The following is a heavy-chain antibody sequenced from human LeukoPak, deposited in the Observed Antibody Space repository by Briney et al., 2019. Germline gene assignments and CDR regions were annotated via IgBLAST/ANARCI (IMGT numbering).Heavy chain of an antibody. Sequence: GASLQISCKGSGYIFTSYWIGWVRQLPGKGLEWMGIIYPGDSDTRYSPSFQGQVTISADKSISTAYLQWSSLKASDTAMYYCARLDLSYFDYWGQGTLVTVSS. CDR1: GYIFTSYW. CDR2: IYPGDSDT. J-gene: IGHJ4*02. D-gene: IGHD3-9*01. CDR3: ARLDLSYFDY. V-gene: IGHV5-51*01.